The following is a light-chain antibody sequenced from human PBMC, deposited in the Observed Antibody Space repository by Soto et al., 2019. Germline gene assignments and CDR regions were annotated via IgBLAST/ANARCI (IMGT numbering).Light chain of an antibody. Sequence: EKVMTQSPATLSVSPGERATLSCRASQSVSSNLAWYQQKPGQAPRLLMYGASSRATDIPGRFSGSGSGTEFTLTISSLQSEDFAVYYCQQYDNWPLTFGQGTRLEIK. J-gene: IGKJ5*01. V-gene: IGKV3-15*01. CDR3: QQYDNWPLT. CDR1: QSVSSN. CDR2: GAS.